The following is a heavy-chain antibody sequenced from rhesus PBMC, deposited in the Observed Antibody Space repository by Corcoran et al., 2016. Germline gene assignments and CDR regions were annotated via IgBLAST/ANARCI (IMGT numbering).Heavy chain of an antibody. V-gene: IGHV1S9*01. CDR2: IKPSNGNT. CDR3: TRYGNYNSLDV. J-gene: IGHJ5-2*02. Sequence: QVQLVQSGAEVKKPGASVKLSCKASGYTFTSYYINWVRQAPGQGLEGLGSIKPSNGNTGYAQKFQGRVTMTRDTATSTAYMELSSLRSEDTAVYYCTRYGNYNSLDVWGRGVLVTVSS. CDR1: GYTFTSYY. D-gene: IGHD4-35*01.